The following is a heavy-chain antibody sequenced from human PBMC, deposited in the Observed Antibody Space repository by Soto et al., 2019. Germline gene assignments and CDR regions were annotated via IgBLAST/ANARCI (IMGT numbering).Heavy chain of an antibody. J-gene: IGHJ4*02. CDR1: GASINNGAYF. Sequence: QVQLQESGPGLVKPSQTLSLTCSVSGASINNGAYFWSWIRQHPGKGLEWIGYVHASGSTYYNPSLRGRVDMSIDTSKKQFYLNLKSVTAADTAVFFCARGFVEAGMAFDYWGPGALVTVSS. CDR2: VHASGST. D-gene: IGHD3-3*01. V-gene: IGHV4-31*03. CDR3: ARGFVEAGMAFDY.